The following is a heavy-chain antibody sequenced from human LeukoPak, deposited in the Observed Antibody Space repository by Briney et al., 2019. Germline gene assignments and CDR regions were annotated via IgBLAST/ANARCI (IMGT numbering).Heavy chain of an antibody. CDR1: GFIDRSNY. CDR3: AREGSYGGYYGMDV. V-gene: IGHV3-53*04. J-gene: IGHJ6*02. CDR2: IDSGGST. Sequence: PGGSLRLSRAASGFIDRSNYMSWVRQAPAKGLEGVSVIDSGGSTYYADSVKSLFTISRHNSKNTLYLQMNSLRAEDIAVYYCAREGSYGGYYGMDVWGQGTTVTVSS. D-gene: IGHD5-18*01.